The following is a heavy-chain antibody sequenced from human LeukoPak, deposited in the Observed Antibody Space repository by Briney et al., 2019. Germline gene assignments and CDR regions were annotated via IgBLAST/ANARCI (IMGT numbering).Heavy chain of an antibody. CDR1: GGSFSGYY. D-gene: IGHD3-3*01. Sequence: SETLSLTCAVYGGSFSGYYWGWIRQPPGKGLEWIGEINHSGSTNYNPSLKSRVTISVDTSKNQFSLKLSSVTAADTAVYYCARGYYDFWSGYLRDAFDIWGQGTMVTVSS. V-gene: IGHV4-34*01. CDR2: INHSGST. J-gene: IGHJ3*02. CDR3: ARGYYDFWSGYLRDAFDI.